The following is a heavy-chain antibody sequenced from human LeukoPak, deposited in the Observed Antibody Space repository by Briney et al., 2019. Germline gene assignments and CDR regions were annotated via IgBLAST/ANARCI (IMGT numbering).Heavy chain of an antibody. D-gene: IGHD1-26*01. CDR2: ISAYNGNT. CDR3: ASSHSGSHARTSNFDY. J-gene: IGHJ4*02. CDR1: GYTFTSYG. Sequence: ASVTVSCKASGYTFTSYGISWVRQAPGQGLEWMGWISAYNGNTNYAQKLRGRVTMTTDTSTSTAYMELRSLRSDDTAVYYCASSHSGSHARTSNFDYWGQGTLVTVSS. V-gene: IGHV1-18*01.